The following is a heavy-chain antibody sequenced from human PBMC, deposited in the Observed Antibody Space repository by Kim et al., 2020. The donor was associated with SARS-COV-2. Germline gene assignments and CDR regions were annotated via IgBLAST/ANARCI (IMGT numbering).Heavy chain of an antibody. CDR3: ARLVGSGSYGDAFDI. V-gene: IGHV5-51*01. Sequence: GESLKISCKGSGYSFTSYWIGWVRQMPGKGLEWMGIIYPGDSDTRYSPSFQGQVTISADKSISTAYLQWSSLKASDTAMYYCARLVGSGSYGDAFDIWGQGTMVTVSS. CDR2: IYPGDSDT. CDR1: GYSFTSYW. J-gene: IGHJ3*02. D-gene: IGHD3-10*01.